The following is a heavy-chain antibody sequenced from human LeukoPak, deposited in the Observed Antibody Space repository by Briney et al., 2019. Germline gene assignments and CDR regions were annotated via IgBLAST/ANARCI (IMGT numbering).Heavy chain of an antibody. CDR1: GGSLSNSFYY. CDR3: AKRGSSWFFDY. V-gene: IGHV4-39*01. Sequence: SETLSLICTVYGGSLSNSFYYWGYIRQSPGKGLEWIGSIHFSGSTYYNPSLRSRVTISVDTSKNQFSLKLSSVTAADTAVYYCAKRGSSWFFDYWGQGTLVTVSS. D-gene: IGHD6-19*01. CDR2: IHFSGST. J-gene: IGHJ4*02.